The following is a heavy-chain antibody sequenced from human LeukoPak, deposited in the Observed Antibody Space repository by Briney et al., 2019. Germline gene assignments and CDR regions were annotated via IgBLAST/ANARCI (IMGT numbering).Heavy chain of an antibody. CDR1: GFTSNNYA. Sequence: QTGGSLRLSCVASGFTSNNYAMTWVRQAPGKGLEWVAFIRYDGSNKYYADSVKGRFTISRDNSKNTLYLQMNSLRAEDTAVYYCAKDSRPTTVSYYYYMDVWGKGTTVTVSS. V-gene: IGHV3-30*02. CDR2: IRYDGSNK. D-gene: IGHD4-11*01. J-gene: IGHJ6*03. CDR3: AKDSRPTTVSYYYYMDV.